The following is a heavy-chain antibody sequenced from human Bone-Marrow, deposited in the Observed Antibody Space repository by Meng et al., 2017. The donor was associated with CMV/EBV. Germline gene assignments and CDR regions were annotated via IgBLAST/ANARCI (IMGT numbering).Heavy chain of an antibody. Sequence: ASVKVSCKTSGYTFTSYDINWVRQATGQGLEWMGWMNPNSGNTGYAQRFQGRVTMTRNTSISTAYMELSSLRSEDTAVYYCAGGYSYGFYYYYYGMAVWGQGHTVTVSS. CDR2: MNPNSGNT. V-gene: IGHV1-8*01. CDR1: GYTFTSYD. CDR3: AGGYSYGFYYYYYGMAV. D-gene: IGHD5-18*01. J-gene: IGHJ6*02.